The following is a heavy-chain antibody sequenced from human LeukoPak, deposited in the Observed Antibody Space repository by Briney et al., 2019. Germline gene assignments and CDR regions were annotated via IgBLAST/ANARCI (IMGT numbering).Heavy chain of an antibody. CDR3: AKEGRPNSGGGFFDY. D-gene: IGHD5-12*01. J-gene: IGHJ4*02. V-gene: IGHV3-23*01. CDR2: VNESGGRT. CDR1: GFSFSRYA. Sequence: GGSLRLYCAASGFSFSRYAMGWVRQAPGKGLEWVSTVNESGGRTYYADSVKGRFTMSRDNSRSTLYLQMNSLRAEDTAVYYCAKEGRPNSGGGFFDYWGQGTRVTVSS.